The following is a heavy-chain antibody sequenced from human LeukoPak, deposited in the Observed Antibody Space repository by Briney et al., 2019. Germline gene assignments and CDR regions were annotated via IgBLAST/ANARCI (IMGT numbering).Heavy chain of an antibody. CDR3: ARTTEGGYTYGYFYYYYMDV. CDR2: IRPSGGST. CDR1: GYTFTSNY. Sequence: ASVNVSCTAFGYTFTSNYMHWVRQAPGQGPEWMGVIRPSGGSTTYAQKFQGRVTLTRDMSTSTDYLELSSLRSEDTAVYYCARTTEGGYTYGYFYYYYMDVWGKGSTVTISS. V-gene: IGHV1-46*01. D-gene: IGHD5-18*01. J-gene: IGHJ6*03.